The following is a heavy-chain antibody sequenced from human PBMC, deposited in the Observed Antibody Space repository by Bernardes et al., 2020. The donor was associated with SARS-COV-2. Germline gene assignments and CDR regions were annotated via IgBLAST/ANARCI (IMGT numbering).Heavy chain of an antibody. V-gene: IGHV3-30*03. CDR3: ARDRRAGSGSH. D-gene: IGHD1-26*01. J-gene: IGHJ4*02. CDR2: IKHDGSVH. Sequence: GGSLRLSCAASGFTFNNFCMNWVRQAPGKGLEWVAVIKHDGSVHHYDDTATGSFLINSDNSQNTMQLPRHSLRAEDTVVYYCARDRRAGSGSHWGQGTLDT. CDR1: GFTFNNFC.